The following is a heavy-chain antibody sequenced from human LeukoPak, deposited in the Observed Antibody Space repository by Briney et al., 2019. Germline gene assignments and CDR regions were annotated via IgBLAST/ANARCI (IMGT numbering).Heavy chain of an antibody. J-gene: IGHJ4*02. CDR3: ARGVEPLAANTLAY. CDR1: GFTVITSD. Sequence: GGSLRLSCAASGFTVITSDMTWVRQAPGKGLEWVSVLYSDGNTKYADSVQGRFTISRDNSKNTLYLEMNSLSPDDTAVHYCARGVEPLAANTLAYWGQGTLVTVSS. D-gene: IGHD1-14*01. V-gene: IGHV3-53*01. CDR2: LYSDGNT.